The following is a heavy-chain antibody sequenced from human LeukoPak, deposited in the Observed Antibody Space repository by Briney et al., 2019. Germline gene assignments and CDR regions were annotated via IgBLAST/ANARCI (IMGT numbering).Heavy chain of an antibody. V-gene: IGHV3-21*01. CDR1: GFTFSSFS. J-gene: IGHJ4*02. CDR2: ISSSSSYI. CDR3: ATNKYYYGSGSSILDY. Sequence: GGSLRLSCAASGFTFSSFSMNWVRQAPGKGLEWVSSISSSSSYIYYADSVKGRFTISRDNAKNSLYLQMNSLRAEDTAMYYCATNKYYYGSGSSILDYWGQGTLVTVSS. D-gene: IGHD3-10*01.